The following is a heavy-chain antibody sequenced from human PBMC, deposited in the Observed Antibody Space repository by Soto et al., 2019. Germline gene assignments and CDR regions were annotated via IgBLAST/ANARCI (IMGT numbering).Heavy chain of an antibody. Sequence: GASVKVSCKASGYTFTSYDINWVRQATGQGPEWMGWMNPNSGNTGYAQKFQGRVTMTRNTSISTAYMELSSLRSEDTAVYYCARSRGYLYYYYMDVWGKGTTVTVSS. D-gene: IGHD5-12*01. CDR1: GYTFTSYD. CDR2: MNPNSGNT. CDR3: ARSRGYLYYYYMDV. J-gene: IGHJ6*03. V-gene: IGHV1-8*01.